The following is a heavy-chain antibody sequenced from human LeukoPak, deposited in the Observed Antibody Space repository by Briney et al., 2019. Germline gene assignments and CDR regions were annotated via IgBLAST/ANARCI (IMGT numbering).Heavy chain of an antibody. CDR3: ARSLYDSSGYYPSPDY. V-gene: IGHV4-34*01. D-gene: IGHD3-22*01. CDR1: GGSFSGYY. J-gene: IGHJ4*02. Sequence: TPSETLSLTCAVYGGSFSGYYWSWIRQPPGKGLEWIGEINHSGSTNYNPSLKSRVTISVDRSKNQFSLKLSSVTAADTAVYYCARSLYDSSGYYPSPDYWGQGTLVTVSS. CDR2: INHSGST.